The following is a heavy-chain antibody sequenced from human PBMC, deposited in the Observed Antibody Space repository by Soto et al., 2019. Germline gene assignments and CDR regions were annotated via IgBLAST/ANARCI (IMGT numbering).Heavy chain of an antibody. CDR2: ISAYNGNT. V-gene: IGHV1-18*01. J-gene: IGHJ6*03. Sequence: ASVKVSCKASGYTFTSYGISWVRQAPGQGLEWMGWISAYNGNTNYAQKLQGRVTMTTDTSTSTAYMELRSLRSDDTAVYYCASYRIDSSGGDCYYMDVWGKGTTVTVSS. CDR3: ASYRIDSSGGDCYYMDV. CDR1: GYTFTSYG. D-gene: IGHD6-25*01.